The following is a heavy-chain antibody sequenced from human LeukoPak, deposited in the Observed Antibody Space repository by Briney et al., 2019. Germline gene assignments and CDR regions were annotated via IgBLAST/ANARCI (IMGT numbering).Heavy chain of an antibody. Sequence: GGSLRLSCAASGFTFSSYSMNWVRQAPGKGLEWVSYIRSSSSTIYYADSVKGRFTISRDNAKNSLYLQMNSLRAEDTAVYYCAREGSYYYDSSGPDAFDSWGQGTMVTVSS. J-gene: IGHJ3*02. CDR3: AREGSYYYDSSGPDAFDS. CDR1: GFTFSSYS. CDR2: IRSSSSTI. D-gene: IGHD3-22*01. V-gene: IGHV3-48*04.